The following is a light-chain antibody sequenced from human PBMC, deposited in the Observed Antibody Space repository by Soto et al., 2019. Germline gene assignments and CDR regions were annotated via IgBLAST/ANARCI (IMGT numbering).Light chain of an antibody. V-gene: IGLV2-8*01. J-gene: IGLJ2*01. CDR3: SSFTGSDNP. Sequence: QSVLTQPPSASGSPGQSVTISCTGTSSDIGAYNYVSWYQQYPGKAPNLIIYEVRQRPSGVPDRFSGSKSGNTASMTVSGPQLEDEADYYGSSFTGSDNPFGGGTTLTV. CDR2: EVR. CDR1: SSDIGAYNY.